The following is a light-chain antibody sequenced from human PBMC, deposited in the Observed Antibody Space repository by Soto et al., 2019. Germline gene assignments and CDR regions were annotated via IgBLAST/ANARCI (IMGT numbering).Light chain of an antibody. V-gene: IGKV3-15*01. CDR2: DAS. Sequence: EIVMTQSPATLSVPPGERATLSCRASQSVSSNLAWYQHKPGQAPRLLIYDASTRATGIPARFSGSGSGTEFTLTISSQQSEDFAVYYCQHYNNWLTLTFGGGTKVEIK. CDR1: QSVSSN. CDR3: QHYNNWLTLT. J-gene: IGKJ4*01.